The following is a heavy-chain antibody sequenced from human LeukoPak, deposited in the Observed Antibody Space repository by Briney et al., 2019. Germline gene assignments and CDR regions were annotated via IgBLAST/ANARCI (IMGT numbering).Heavy chain of an antibody. CDR3: AKQPDSSGFPSFFDY. Sequence: GGSLRLSCAASGFTFSNYAMTWVRQAPGKGLEWVSSLSDSSGSTYYADSVKGRFTISRDNSKDTLFLQMNSLRAEDTAVYYCAKQPDSSGFPSFFDYWGQGTLVTVSS. CDR2: LSDSSGST. CDR1: GFTFSNYA. D-gene: IGHD3-22*01. J-gene: IGHJ4*02. V-gene: IGHV3-23*01.